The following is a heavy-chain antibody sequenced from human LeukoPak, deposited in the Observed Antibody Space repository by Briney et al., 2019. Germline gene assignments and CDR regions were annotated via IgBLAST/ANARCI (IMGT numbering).Heavy chain of an antibody. V-gene: IGHV3-15*01. CDR1: GFIFVHAY. D-gene: IGHD5-12*01. CDR2: VKSKADGETT. J-gene: IGHJ4*02. CDR3: TIDLRGYDHVN. Sequence: GGSLRLSCAASGFIFVHAYMSWVRQAPGKGLEWVGRVKSKADGETTDYAAPVNGRFTISRDDAKNMAYLHMNSLRSEDTAVYYCTIDLRGYDHVNWGRGTLVTVSS.